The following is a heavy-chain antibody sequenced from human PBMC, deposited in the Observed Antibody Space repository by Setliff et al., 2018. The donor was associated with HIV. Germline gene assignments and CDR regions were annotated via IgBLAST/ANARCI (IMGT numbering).Heavy chain of an antibody. Sequence: SETLSLTCTVSGGSINNGYHYWVWIRQTPGKGPEWIGGIYYTGSAHYNPSLKSRVPISVDTSKNQFSMKLTSLTAADTTVYYCARWITTPTKGAFDIWGQGTAVTVSS. CDR1: GGSINNGYHY. CDR3: ARWITTPTKGAFDI. CDR2: IYYTGSA. J-gene: IGHJ3*02. V-gene: IGHV4-39*01. D-gene: IGHD3-22*01.